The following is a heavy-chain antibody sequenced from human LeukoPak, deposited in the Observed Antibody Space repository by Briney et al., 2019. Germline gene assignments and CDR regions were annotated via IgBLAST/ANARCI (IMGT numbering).Heavy chain of an antibody. CDR3: ARVSIAAAGINWDHYGMDV. CDR2: IYSGGST. D-gene: IGHD6-13*01. V-gene: IGHV3-53*01. Sequence: GGSLRLSCAASGFIVSDNYMSWVRQAPGKPPEWVSVIYSGGSTYYVDSVKGRFTISRDKSKNTLYLQMNGLRAEDTAVYYCARVSIAAAGINWDHYGMDVWGQGTTVTVSS. J-gene: IGHJ6*02. CDR1: GFIVSDNY.